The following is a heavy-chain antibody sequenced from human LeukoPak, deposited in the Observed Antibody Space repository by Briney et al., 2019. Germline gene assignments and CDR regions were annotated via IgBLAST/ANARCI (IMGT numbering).Heavy chain of an antibody. D-gene: IGHD3-3*01. V-gene: IGHV3-49*04. J-gene: IGHJ4*02. CDR3: TRDQRTYYDFWSGYYTGAYFDY. CDR2: IRSKAYGGTT. CDR1: GFTFGDYA. Sequence: GSLRLSCTASGFTFGDYAMSWVRQAPGKGLEWVGFIRSKAYGGTTEYAASVKGRFTISRDDSKSIAYLQMNSLKTEDTAVYYCTRDQRTYYDFWSGYYTGAYFDYWGQGTLVTVSS.